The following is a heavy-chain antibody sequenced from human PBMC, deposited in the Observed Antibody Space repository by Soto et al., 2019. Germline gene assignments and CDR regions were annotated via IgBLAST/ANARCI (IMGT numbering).Heavy chain of an antibody. CDR3: AREGNLGRWIQPLDS. J-gene: IGHJ4*02. CDR2: IHYNGNT. CDR1: GGSISSYY. V-gene: IGHV4-59*01. Sequence: SETLSLTCTVSGGSISSYYWSWIRQPPGKGLEWIGNIHYNGNTKYSPSLKGRVTMSVDTSKNHFSLKLISVTTADTAVYFCAREGNLGRWIQPLDSWGQGTLVTVS. D-gene: IGHD2-2*03.